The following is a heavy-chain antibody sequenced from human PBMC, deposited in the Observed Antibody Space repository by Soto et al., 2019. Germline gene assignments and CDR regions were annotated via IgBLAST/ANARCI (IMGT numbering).Heavy chain of an antibody. Sequence: SETLSLTCTVSGASISDYYWSWIRQPAGRGLECIGRIYASGNTNYNPSLKSRVTMSVDTSKNQFSLTLNSVTAADTAVYYCARESRSALGTVEHWGRGTLVTVSS. CDR3: ARESRSALGTVEH. V-gene: IGHV4-4*07. CDR2: IYASGNT. J-gene: IGHJ4*02. D-gene: IGHD6-13*01. CDR1: GASISDYY.